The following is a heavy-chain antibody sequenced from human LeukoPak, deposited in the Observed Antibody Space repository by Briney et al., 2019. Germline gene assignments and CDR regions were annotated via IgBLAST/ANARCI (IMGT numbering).Heavy chain of an antibody. D-gene: IGHD3-22*01. CDR3: AKSGYYDSSGYYDY. CDR2: ISGSGGST. J-gene: IGHJ4*02. CDR1: GFTFSSYA. Sequence: GGSLRLSCAASGFTFSSYAMSWVRQAPGKGLEWVSAISGSGGSTYYADSVKGRFTISRDNSKNTLYLQMNSLRAEDTAVYYCAKSGYYDSSGYYDYWGQGTLVTVSS. V-gene: IGHV3-23*01.